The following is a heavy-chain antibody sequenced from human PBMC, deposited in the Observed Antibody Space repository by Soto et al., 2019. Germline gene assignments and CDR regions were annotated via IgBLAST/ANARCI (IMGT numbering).Heavy chain of an antibody. V-gene: IGHV1-18*01. CDR3: ATTPPVGGYYYYGMDV. J-gene: IGHJ6*02. Sequence: ASVKVSCKASGYIFVNYGIAWVRQAPGQGLEWMGWISPYSGNTHYASKVQGRLTMTTDTSTSTAYMELSSLRSEDTAVYYCATTPPVGGYYYYGMDVWGQGTTVTVSS. CDR1: GYIFVNYG. CDR2: ISPYSGNT. D-gene: IGHD1-26*01.